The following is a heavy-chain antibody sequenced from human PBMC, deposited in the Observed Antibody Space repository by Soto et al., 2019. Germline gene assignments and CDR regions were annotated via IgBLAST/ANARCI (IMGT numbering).Heavy chain of an antibody. CDR2: ISYDGSNK. CDR1: GFTFSSYG. V-gene: IGHV3-30*18. J-gene: IGHJ4*02. Sequence: QVQLVESGGGVVQPGRSLRLSCAASGFTFSSYGMHWVRQAPGKGLEWVAVISYDGSNKYYADSVKGRFTISRDNSKNTLYLQMNSLRAEDTAVYYCAKDGGSYCGGDCQNYFDSWGQGTLVTVSS. CDR3: AKDGGSYCGGDCQNYFDS. D-gene: IGHD2-21*02.